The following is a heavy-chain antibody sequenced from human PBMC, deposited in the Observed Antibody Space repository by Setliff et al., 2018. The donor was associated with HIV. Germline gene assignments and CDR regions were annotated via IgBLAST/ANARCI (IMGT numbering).Heavy chain of an antibody. CDR3: AKEGSNWYPPNYFDY. Sequence: PGGSLRLSCAASGFTFSDYWMDWVRQAPGKGLEWVAAIRHDGNQIYYVDSVKGRFTISRDNSKNTLYLQMNSLRTEDTAVYYCAKEGSNWYPPNYFDYWGQGTLVTVSS. CDR1: GFTFSDYW. CDR2: IRHDGNQI. D-gene: IGHD4-4*01. V-gene: IGHV3-7*01. J-gene: IGHJ4*02.